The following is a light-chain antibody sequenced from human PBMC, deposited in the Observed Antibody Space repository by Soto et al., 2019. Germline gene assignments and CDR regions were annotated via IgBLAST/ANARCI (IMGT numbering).Light chain of an antibody. V-gene: IGKV3-20*01. J-gene: IGKJ1*01. CDR2: DAS. CDR1: QSVSSH. Sequence: EIALTQSPATLSLSPGERATLSCRASQSVSSHLAWYQQKPGQAPRLLIYDASNRATGIPDRFSGSGSGTDFTLTISRLEPEDFAVYYCQQYGSSGTFGQGTKVGI. CDR3: QQYGSSGT.